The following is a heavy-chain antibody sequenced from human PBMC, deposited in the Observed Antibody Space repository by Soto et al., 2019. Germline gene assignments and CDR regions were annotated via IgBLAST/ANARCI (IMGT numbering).Heavy chain of an antibody. CDR2: ISSNGGST. J-gene: IGHJ4*02. D-gene: IGHD5-18*01. CDR3: VKVSGYSYGPGDY. V-gene: IGHV3-64D*06. CDR1: GFTFSSYA. Sequence: PGGSLRLSCSDSGFTFSSYAMHWVRQAPGKGLEYVSAISSNGGSTYYADSVKGRFTISRDNSKNTLYLQMSSLRAEDTAVYYCVKVSGYSYGPGDYWGQGTLVTVSS.